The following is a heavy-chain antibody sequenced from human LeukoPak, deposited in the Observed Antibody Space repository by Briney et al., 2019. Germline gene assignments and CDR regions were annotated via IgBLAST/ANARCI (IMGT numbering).Heavy chain of an antibody. D-gene: IGHD1-26*01. J-gene: IGHJ5*02. V-gene: IGHV4-59*01. Sequence: SETLSLTCTVSGGSISSYYWSWIRQPPGKGLEWIGYIHYSGSTNYNPSLKSRVTISVDTSKNQFSLKLSSVTAADTAVYYCARGLGATVGWFDPWGQGTLVTVSS. CDR1: GGSISSYY. CDR3: ARGLGATVGWFDP. CDR2: IHYSGST.